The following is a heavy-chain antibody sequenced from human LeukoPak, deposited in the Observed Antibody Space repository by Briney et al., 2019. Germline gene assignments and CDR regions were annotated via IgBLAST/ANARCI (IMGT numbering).Heavy chain of an antibody. CDR2: ISYDGSKK. CDR1: GFTFSSYG. CDR3: AKDRVGGYSGYDSGTFGY. V-gene: IGHV3-30*18. J-gene: IGHJ4*02. D-gene: IGHD5-12*01. Sequence: GGSLRLSCAASGFTFSSYGMHWVRQAPGKGLEWVAVISYDGSKKYYADSVKGRFTISRDNSKNTLYLQMNSLRPEDTAVYYCAKDRVGGYSGYDSGTFGYWGQGTLVTVSS.